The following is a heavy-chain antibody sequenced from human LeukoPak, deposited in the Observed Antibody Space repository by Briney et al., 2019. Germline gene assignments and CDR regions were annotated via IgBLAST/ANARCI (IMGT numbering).Heavy chain of an antibody. CDR1: GFTLTSSW. CDR3: ARDFDWLFDY. Sequence: GGSLRLSCAASGFTLTSSWMSWVRQAPGKGLEWVANIKQDGSEKYYVDSVKGRFTISRDNAKNSLYLQMNSLRAEDTAVYYCARDFDWLFDYWGQGTLVTVSS. V-gene: IGHV3-7*04. CDR2: IKQDGSEK. J-gene: IGHJ4*02. D-gene: IGHD3-9*01.